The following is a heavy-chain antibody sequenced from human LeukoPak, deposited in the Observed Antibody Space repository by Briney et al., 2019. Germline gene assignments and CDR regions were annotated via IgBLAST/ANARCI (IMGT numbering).Heavy chain of an antibody. CDR2: ISDTGNT. V-gene: IGHV3-23*01. CDR3: AKAPVTTCRGAFCYPFDY. D-gene: IGHD2-15*01. J-gene: IGHJ4*02. CDR1: GFTFSSYS. Sequence: GGSLRLSCAASGFTFSSYSMNWVRQAPGKGLEWVSAISDTGNTYHADSVKGRFTISRDSSKNTLFLQMNRLRPEDAAVYYCAKAPVTTCRGAFCYPFDYWGLGTLVTVSS.